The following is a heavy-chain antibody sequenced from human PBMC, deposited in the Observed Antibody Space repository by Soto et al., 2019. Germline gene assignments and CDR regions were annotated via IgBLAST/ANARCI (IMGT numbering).Heavy chain of an antibody. D-gene: IGHD6-13*01. V-gene: IGHV2-5*01. Sequence: SGPTLVNPTQTLTLTCTFSGFSLTTSGVGVGWIRQPPGKALEWLALIYWNDVKRYSPSLKSRLTITQDTSKNQVVLTVTNMDTVDTATYSCAHSAIYTSTLFYFDQWGQGTLVTVSS. CDR1: GFSLTTSGVG. CDR3: AHSAIYTSTLFYFDQ. J-gene: IGHJ4*01. CDR2: IYWNDVK.